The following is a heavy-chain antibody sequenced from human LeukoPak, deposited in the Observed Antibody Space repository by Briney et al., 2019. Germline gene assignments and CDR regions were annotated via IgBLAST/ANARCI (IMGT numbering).Heavy chain of an antibody. J-gene: IGHJ4*02. CDR3: ARALGGATIYFDY. D-gene: IGHD1-26*01. V-gene: IGHV3-48*01. Sequence: GGSLRLSCAASGFTFSSYSMNWVRQAPGKGLEWVSYISSSSSTIYYADSEKGRFTISRDNAKNSLYLQMNSLRAEDTAVYYCARALGGATIYFDYWGQGTLVTVSS. CDR1: GFTFSSYS. CDR2: ISSSSSTI.